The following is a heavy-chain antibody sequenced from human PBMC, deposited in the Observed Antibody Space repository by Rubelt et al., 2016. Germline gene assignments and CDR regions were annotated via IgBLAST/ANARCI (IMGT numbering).Heavy chain of an antibody. CDR1: GGTFSSYA. Sequence: QVQLVQSGAEVKKPGSSVKVSCKASGGTFSSYAISWVRQAPGQGLEWMGRIIPILGIANYAQKSQGRVTITADKSTSTAYMELSSLRSEDTAVYYCARDIIHDRITHNDVWGQGTTVTVSS. V-gene: IGHV1-69*04. CDR3: ARDIIHDRITHNDV. J-gene: IGHJ6*02. D-gene: IGHD3-3*01. CDR2: IIPILGIA.